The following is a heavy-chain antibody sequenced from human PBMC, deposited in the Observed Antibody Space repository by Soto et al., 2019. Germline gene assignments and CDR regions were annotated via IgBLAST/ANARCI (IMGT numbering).Heavy chain of an antibody. J-gene: IGHJ6*02. Sequence: ASVKVSCKASGYTFTSYAMHWVRQAPGQRLEWMGWINAGNGNTKYSQKFQGRVTITRDTSASTAYMELSSLRSEDTAVYYCARALLTIFGVVNYYYYGMDVWGQGTRSPSP. CDR2: INAGNGNT. V-gene: IGHV1-3*01. D-gene: IGHD3-3*01. CDR3: ARALLTIFGVVNYYYYGMDV. CDR1: GYTFTSYA.